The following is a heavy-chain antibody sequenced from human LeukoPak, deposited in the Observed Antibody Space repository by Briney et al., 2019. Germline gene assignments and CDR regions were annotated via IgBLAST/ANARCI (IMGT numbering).Heavy chain of an antibody. D-gene: IGHD2-15*01. CDR3: ATSRILAFYFDY. Sequence: PGGSLRLSCAASGFTFDDYAMHWVRQAPGKGLEWVSGISWNSGSIGYADSVKGRFTISRDNAKNSLYLQMNSLRAEDTALYYCATSRILAFYFDYWGQGTLVTVSS. V-gene: IGHV3-9*01. CDR2: ISWNSGSI. CDR1: GFTFDDYA. J-gene: IGHJ4*02.